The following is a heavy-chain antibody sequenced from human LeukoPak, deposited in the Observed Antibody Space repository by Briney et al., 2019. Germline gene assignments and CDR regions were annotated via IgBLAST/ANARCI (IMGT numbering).Heavy chain of an antibody. CDR2: IKQDGSQK. D-gene: IGHD6-19*01. CDR1: GFTFSNFW. Sequence: GGSLRLSCAASGFTFSNFWMTWVRQAPGKGLEWVAIIKQDGSQKYYVDSVKGRFTISRDNARNSLYLQMNSLRAEDTAVYWAVAGTTYWGQGTPVTVSS. J-gene: IGHJ4*02. CDR3: VAGTTY. V-gene: IGHV3-7*05.